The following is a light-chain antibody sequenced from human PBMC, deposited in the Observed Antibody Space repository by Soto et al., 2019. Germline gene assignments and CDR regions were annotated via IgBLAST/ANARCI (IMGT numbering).Light chain of an antibody. CDR2: GNS. J-gene: IGLJ3*02. CDR1: SSNIGAGYD. V-gene: IGLV1-40*01. Sequence: QSVLTQPPSVSGAPGQRVTISCTGSSSNIGAGYDVHWYPQLPGTAPKLLIYGNSNRPSGVPDRFSGSKSGTSASLAITGLQAEDEADYYCQSYDSSLSGWVFGGGTELTVL. CDR3: QSYDSSLSGWV.